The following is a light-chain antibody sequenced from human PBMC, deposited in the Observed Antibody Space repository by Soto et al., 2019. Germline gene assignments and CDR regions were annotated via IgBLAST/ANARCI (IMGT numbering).Light chain of an antibody. J-gene: IGLJ2*01. CDR2: DNT. V-gene: IGLV1-40*01. CDR3: SSYAGSSNYVV. Sequence: QSVLTQPPSVSGAPGLTITISCSGTSSNIGAGYAVHWYQRLPGTAPKLLIYDNTNRPSGVPDRFSGSKSGNTASLTVSGLQAEDEADYYCSSYAGSSNYVVFGGGTKLTVL. CDR1: SSNIGAGYA.